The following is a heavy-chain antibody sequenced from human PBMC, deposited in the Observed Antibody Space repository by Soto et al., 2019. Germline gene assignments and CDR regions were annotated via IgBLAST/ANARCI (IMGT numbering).Heavy chain of an antibody. D-gene: IGHD2-15*01. CDR2: IKSKTDGGTT. CDR1: GFTFSNAW. J-gene: IGHJ4*02. CDR3: TTRDCSGGSCYGPY. V-gene: IGHV3-15*01. Sequence: GGSLRLSCAASGFTFSNAWMSWVRQAPGKGLEWVGHIKSKTDGGTTDYAAPVKGRFTISRDDSKNTLYLQMNSLKTEDTAVYYCTTRDCSGGSCYGPYWGQGTLVTVSS.